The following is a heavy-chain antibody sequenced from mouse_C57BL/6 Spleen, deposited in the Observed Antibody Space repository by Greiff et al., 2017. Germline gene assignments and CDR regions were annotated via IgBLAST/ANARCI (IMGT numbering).Heavy chain of an antibody. V-gene: IGHV1-82*01. D-gene: IGHD2-2*01. CDR1: GYAFSSSW. CDR2: LYPGDGDT. J-gene: IGHJ3*01. Sequence: QVQLQQSGPELVKPGASVKISCKASGYAFSSSWMNWVKQRPGKGLAWIGRLYPGDGDTNYNGKFKGKATLTADKSSSTAYMQLSSLTSEDSAVYFCARGYDWFAYWGQGTLVTVSA. CDR3: ARGYDWFAY.